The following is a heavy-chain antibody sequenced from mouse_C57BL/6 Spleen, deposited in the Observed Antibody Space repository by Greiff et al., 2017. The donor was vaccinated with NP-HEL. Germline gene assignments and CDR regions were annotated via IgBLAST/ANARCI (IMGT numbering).Heavy chain of an antibody. Sequence: EVKLVESGEGLVKPGGSLKLSCAASGFTFSSYAMSWVRQTPEKRLEWVAYISSGGDYIYYADTVKGRFTISRDNARNTLYLQMSSLKSEDTAMYYCTRAYYGSPLFDYWGQGTTLTVSS. V-gene: IGHV5-9-1*02. CDR1: GFTFSSYA. J-gene: IGHJ2*01. CDR2: ISSGGDYI. CDR3: TRAYYGSPLFDY. D-gene: IGHD1-1*01.